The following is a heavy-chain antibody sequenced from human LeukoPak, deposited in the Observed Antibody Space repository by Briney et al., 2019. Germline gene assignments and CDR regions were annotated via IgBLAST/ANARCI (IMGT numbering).Heavy chain of an antibody. Sequence: PGGSLRLSCAASGFTFSSYKMNWVRQAPGKGLEWVSYISSSGSTIYYADSVKGRFTISRDNAKNSLYLQMNSLRAEDTAVYYCMGAGRITMVRGVMNGMDVWGKGTTVTVSS. CDR3: MGAGRITMVRGVMNGMDV. D-gene: IGHD3-10*01. J-gene: IGHJ6*04. V-gene: IGHV3-48*03. CDR1: GFTFSSYK. CDR2: ISSSGSTI.